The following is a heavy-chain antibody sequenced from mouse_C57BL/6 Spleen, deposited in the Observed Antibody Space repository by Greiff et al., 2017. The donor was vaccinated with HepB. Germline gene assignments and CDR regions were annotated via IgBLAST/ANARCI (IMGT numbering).Heavy chain of an antibody. CDR1: GFTFSDYG. CDR3: ARNYDEGYFDV. CDR2: ISSGSSTI. D-gene: IGHD2-4*01. V-gene: IGHV5-17*01. Sequence: EVKLVESGGGLVKPGGSLKLSCAASGFTFSDYGMHWVRQAPEKGLEWVAYISSGSSTIYYADTVKGRFTISRDNAKNTLFLQMTSLRSEDTAMYYCARNYDEGYFDVWGTGTTVTVSS. J-gene: IGHJ1*03.